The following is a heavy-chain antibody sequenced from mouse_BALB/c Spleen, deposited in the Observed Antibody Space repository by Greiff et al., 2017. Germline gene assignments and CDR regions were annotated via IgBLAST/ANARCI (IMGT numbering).Heavy chain of an antibody. CDR2: INPYNDGT. CDR3: ARGNWDVYYAMDY. CDR1: GYTFTSYV. V-gene: IGHV1-14*01. Sequence: EVQLQQSGPELVKPGASVKMSCKASGYTFTSYVMHWVKQKPGQGLEWIGYINPYNDGTKYNEKFKGKATLTSDKSSSTAYMELSSLTSEDSAVYYCARGNWDVYYAMDYWGQGTSVTVSS. J-gene: IGHJ4*01. D-gene: IGHD4-1*01.